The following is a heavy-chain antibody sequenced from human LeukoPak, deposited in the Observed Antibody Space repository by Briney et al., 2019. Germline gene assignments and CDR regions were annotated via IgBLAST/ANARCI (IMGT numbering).Heavy chain of an antibody. CDR1: GFTFDDYA. CDR3: ARDYGGSSPFDY. Sequence: GGSLRLSCAASGFTFDDYAMHWVRQAPGRGLEWVSGISWNSGSIGYADSVKGRFTISRDNAKNSLYLHMNSLRAEDTAVYYCARDYGGSSPFDYWGQGTLVTVSS. J-gene: IGHJ4*02. V-gene: IGHV3-9*01. CDR2: ISWNSGSI. D-gene: IGHD4-23*01.